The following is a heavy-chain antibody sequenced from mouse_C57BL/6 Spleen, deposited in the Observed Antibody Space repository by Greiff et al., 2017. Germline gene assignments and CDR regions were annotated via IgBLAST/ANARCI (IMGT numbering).Heavy chain of an antibody. CDR2: INPNNGGT. CDR1: GYTFTDYN. V-gene: IGHV1-18*01. Sequence: EVHLVESGPELVKPGASVKIPCKASGYTFTDYNMDWVKQSHGKSLEWIGDINPNNGGTIYNQKFKGKATLTVDNSSSTAYMELRSLTSEDTAVYYCARGPAQATTFAYWGQGTLVTVSA. CDR3: ARGPAQATTFAY. J-gene: IGHJ3*01. D-gene: IGHD3-2*02.